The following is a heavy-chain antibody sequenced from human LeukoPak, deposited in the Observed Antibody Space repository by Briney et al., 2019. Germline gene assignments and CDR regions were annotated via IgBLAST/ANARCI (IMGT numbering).Heavy chain of an antibody. CDR2: FDPEDGET. V-gene: IGHV1-24*01. CDR1: GYTLTELS. CDR3: ATIPLNCNYAPYYYYYYMDV. D-gene: IGHD1-7*01. J-gene: IGHJ6*03. Sequence: ASVKVSCKVSGYTLTELSMHWVRQAPGKGLEWMGGFDPEDGETIYAQKFQGRVTMTEDTSTDTAYMELSSLRSEDTAVYYCATIPLNCNYAPYYYYYYMDVWGKGTTVTVSS.